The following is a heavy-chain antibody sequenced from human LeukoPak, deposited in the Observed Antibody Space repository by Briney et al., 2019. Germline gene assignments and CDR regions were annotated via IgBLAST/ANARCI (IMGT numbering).Heavy chain of an antibody. D-gene: IGHD5-24*01. CDR3: ARGDRDGYNLYFDY. V-gene: IGHV3-53*01. Sequence: GGSLRLSCAASGFTVSSNYMSWVRQAPGKGLEWVSVIYSGGSTYYADSVKGRFTISRDNSKNTLYLQMNSLRAEDTAVYYCARGDRDGYNLYFDYWGQGTLVTVSS. CDR1: GFTVSSNY. J-gene: IGHJ4*02. CDR2: IYSGGST.